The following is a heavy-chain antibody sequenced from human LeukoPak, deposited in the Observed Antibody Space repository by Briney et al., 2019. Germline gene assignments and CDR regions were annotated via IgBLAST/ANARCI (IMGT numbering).Heavy chain of an antibody. V-gene: IGHV3-23*01. D-gene: IGHD2-2*01. CDR2: ISGSGGST. J-gene: IGHJ4*02. Sequence: PGGPLRLSCAASGFTFSSYAMSWVRQAPGKGLEWVSAISGSGGSTYYADSVKGRFTISRDNSKNTLYLQMNSLRAEDTAVYYCAKSTEPAAMNSASSFGYWGQGTLVTVSS. CDR3: AKSTEPAAMNSASSFGY. CDR1: GFTFSSYA.